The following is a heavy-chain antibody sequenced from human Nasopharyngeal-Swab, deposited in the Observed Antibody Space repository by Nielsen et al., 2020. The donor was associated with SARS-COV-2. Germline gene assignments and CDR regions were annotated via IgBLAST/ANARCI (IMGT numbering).Heavy chain of an antibody. Sequence: SCAISGDSVSSNYAAWNWLRQSPSRGLEWLGRTYYRSMWKNDYALSVEGRITISPDPSKNQLSLQLNSLTPEDTAVYYCARIAVAVPPVWGQGTLVTVSS. CDR1: GDSVSSNYAA. CDR3: ARIAVAVPPV. J-gene: IGHJ4*02. CDR2: TYYRSMWKN. V-gene: IGHV6-1*01. D-gene: IGHD6-19*01.